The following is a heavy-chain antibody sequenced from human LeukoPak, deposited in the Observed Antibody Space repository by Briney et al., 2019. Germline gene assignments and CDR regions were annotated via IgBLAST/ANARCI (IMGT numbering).Heavy chain of an antibody. Sequence: SETPSLTCGVYGGSFSGYYWSWIRQPPGKGLEWIGEINPRGSTNYNPSLKSRVTLSADTSKNQFSLTLNSVTAADTAVYYCARRRLGYYFDYWGQGTLVTVSS. D-gene: IGHD5-24*01. CDR3: ARRRLGYYFDY. CDR2: INPRGST. V-gene: IGHV4-34*01. CDR1: GGSFSGYY. J-gene: IGHJ4*02.